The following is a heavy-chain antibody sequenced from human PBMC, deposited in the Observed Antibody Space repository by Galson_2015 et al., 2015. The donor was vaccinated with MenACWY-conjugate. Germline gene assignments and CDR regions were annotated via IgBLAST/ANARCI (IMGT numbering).Heavy chain of an antibody. V-gene: IGHV3-23*01. D-gene: IGHD5-18*01. CDR3: ATTYSSPGYYYYMDV. CDR2: ISGSGGNT. CDR1: GFTFSSYA. Sequence: SLRLSCAASGFTFSSYAMSWVRQAPGKGLEWVSAISGSGGNTHYADSVKGRFTISRDNSKNTLYLQINSLRAEDTAVYYYATTYSSPGYYYYMDVWGRGTAVTVSS. J-gene: IGHJ6*03.